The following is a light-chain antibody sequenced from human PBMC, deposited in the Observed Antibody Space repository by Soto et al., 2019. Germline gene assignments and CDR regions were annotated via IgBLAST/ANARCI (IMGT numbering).Light chain of an antibody. CDR1: SSDIGNYNF. CDR3: SSYTRSSGRL. J-gene: IGLJ2*01. Sequence: QSVLTQPASVSGSPGQSITISCTGTSSDIGNYNFVSWYHHHPGKAPKLMIYEITKRPSGVSNRFSGSKSGNTASLTISGLQAEDEADYYCSSYTRSSGRLFGGGTQLTVL. V-gene: IGLV2-14*01. CDR2: EIT.